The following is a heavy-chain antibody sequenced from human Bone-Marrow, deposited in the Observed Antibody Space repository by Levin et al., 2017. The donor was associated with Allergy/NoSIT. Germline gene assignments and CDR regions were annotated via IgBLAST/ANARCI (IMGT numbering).Heavy chain of an antibody. CDR2: ISYDGSNK. J-gene: IGHJ5*02. D-gene: IGHD3-3*02. CDR3: ARGSLGFLEWLANWFDP. Sequence: GESLKISCAASGFTFSSYAMHWVRQAPGKGLEWVAVISYDGSNKYYADSVKGRFTISRDNSKNTLYLQMNSLRAEDTAVYYCARGSLGFLEWLANWFDPWGQGTLVTVSS. V-gene: IGHV3-30-3*01. CDR1: GFTFSSYA.